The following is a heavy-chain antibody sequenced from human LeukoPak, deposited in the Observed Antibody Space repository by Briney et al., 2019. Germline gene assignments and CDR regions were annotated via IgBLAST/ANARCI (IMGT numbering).Heavy chain of an antibody. Sequence: SETLSLTCTVSGGSISSYYWSWIRQPPGKGLEWIGYIYYSGSTNYNPSLKSRVTISVDTSKNQFSLKLSSVTAADTAVYYCARDDIAAAGRFDYWGQGTLVTVSS. V-gene: IGHV4-59*01. CDR2: IYYSGST. CDR1: GGSISSYY. D-gene: IGHD6-13*01. CDR3: ARDDIAAAGRFDY. J-gene: IGHJ4*02.